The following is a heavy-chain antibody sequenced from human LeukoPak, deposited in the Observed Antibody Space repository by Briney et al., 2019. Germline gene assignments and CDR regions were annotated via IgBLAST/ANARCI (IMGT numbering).Heavy chain of an antibody. CDR1: GFTFSNYA. CDR2: IVANGDTT. D-gene: IGHD2-2*01. J-gene: IGHJ4*02. Sequence: GGSLRLSCAASGFTFSNYAMSWVRQAPGRGLEWVSTIVANGDTTYYADSVKGRFTIPRDNSKDTLYVQMNSLRADDTALYYCAKGTRSSFRGYFEYWGQGTLVAVSP. CDR3: AKGTRSSFRGYFEY. V-gene: IGHV3-23*01.